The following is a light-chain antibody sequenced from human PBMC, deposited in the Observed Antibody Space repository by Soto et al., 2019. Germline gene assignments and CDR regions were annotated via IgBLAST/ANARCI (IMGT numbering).Light chain of an antibody. CDR1: SSDVGGYNY. Sequence: QSALTQPASVSGSPGQSITISCTGTSSDVGGYNYVSWYQHHPGKAPKRMIHDVSNRPSGVSNRFSGSKSGNTASLTISGLQAEDEADYCCSSYIPNNSTYVFGTGTQLTVL. J-gene: IGLJ1*01. CDR2: DVS. V-gene: IGLV2-14*03. CDR3: SSYIPNNSTYV.